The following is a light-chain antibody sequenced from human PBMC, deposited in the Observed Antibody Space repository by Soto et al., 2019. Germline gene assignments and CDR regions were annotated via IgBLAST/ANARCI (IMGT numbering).Light chain of an antibody. CDR2: AAS. J-gene: IGKJ1*01. CDR3: QQSYSNPKT. Sequence: DIQMTQSTSSLSASVGDRVTITCRASQSMSSYLNWYQQKPGKAPKLLIYAASSLQSGVPSRFSGSGSGTDFPLTISSLQPEDFATYYCQQSYSNPKTFGQGTKGEIK. V-gene: IGKV1-39*01. CDR1: QSMSSY.